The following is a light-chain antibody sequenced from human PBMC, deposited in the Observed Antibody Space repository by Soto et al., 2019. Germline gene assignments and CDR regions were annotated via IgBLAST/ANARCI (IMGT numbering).Light chain of an antibody. CDR3: QQRNDWGS. CDR1: QSVGAQ. V-gene: IGKV3-11*01. Sequence: EVVLTQYPATLSLSPGERATLSCMASQSVGAQFAWYQQKPGQSVRLLIYGASNRANGISARFSGSGSGTDFTLTNDSQEPEDSAVYYCQQRNDWGSVGGGTRVEIK. J-gene: IGKJ4*01. CDR2: GAS.